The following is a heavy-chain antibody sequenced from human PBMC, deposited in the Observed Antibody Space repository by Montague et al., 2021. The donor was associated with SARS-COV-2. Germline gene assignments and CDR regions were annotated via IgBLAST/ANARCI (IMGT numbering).Heavy chain of an antibody. V-gene: IGHV4-39*01. D-gene: IGHD4-23*01. J-gene: IGHJ2*01. CDR1: GGSISSNLFY. Sequence: SETLSLTCTVSGGSISSNLFYWGWIRQTPGKGLEWIGDISYTESTYYNPSLKSRVTVAVDTSKNQFSLRLISLTAADTAMYYCARHVDSCGGNCRNWYFDLWGRGSLVTVSS. CDR3: ARHVDSCGGNCRNWYFDL. CDR2: ISYTEST.